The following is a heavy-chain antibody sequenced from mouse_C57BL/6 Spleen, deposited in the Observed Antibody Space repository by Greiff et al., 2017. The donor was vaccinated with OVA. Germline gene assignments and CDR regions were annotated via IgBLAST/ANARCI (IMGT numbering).Heavy chain of an antibody. Sequence: EVQLQQSGPELVKPGASVKISCKASGYTFTDYYMNWVKQSHGQSLEWIGDINPNNGGTSYNQKFKGKATLTVDKSSSTAYMELRSLTSEDSAVYYCARLGRAMDYWGQGTSVTVSS. V-gene: IGHV1-26*01. CDR2: INPNNGGT. J-gene: IGHJ4*01. CDR1: GYTFTDYY. CDR3: ARLGRAMDY.